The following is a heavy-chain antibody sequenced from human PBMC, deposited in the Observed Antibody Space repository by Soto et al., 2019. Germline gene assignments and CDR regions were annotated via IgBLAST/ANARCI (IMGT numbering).Heavy chain of an antibody. Sequence: GGSLRLSCAASGFTFSSYTMNWVRQAPGKGMEWVSYISSSSNTIYYADSVKGRFTISRDNAKNSLYLQMNSLRAEDTAVYYCTGYYDSSGYYPGAFDIWGQGTMVTVSS. D-gene: IGHD3-22*01. CDR1: GFTFSSYT. V-gene: IGHV3-48*01. CDR2: ISSSSNTI. CDR3: TGYYDSSGYYPGAFDI. J-gene: IGHJ3*02.